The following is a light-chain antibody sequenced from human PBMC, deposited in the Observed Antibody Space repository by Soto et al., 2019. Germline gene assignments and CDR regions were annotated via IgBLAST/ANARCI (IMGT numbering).Light chain of an antibody. CDR2: DAS. CDR1: QSVSNY. J-gene: IGKJ5*01. V-gene: IGKV3-11*01. Sequence: EIVLTQSPDTLCLSPGERAIFSCRASQSVSNYLAWYQQKPGQAPRLLIYDASNRATGIPARFSGSGSGTDFTLTISSLEPEDFPVYYCQQRSNWRTFGQGTRLEI. CDR3: QQRSNWRT.